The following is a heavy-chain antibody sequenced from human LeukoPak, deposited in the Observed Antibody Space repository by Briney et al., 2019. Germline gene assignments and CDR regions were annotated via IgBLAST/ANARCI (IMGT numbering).Heavy chain of an antibody. CDR1: GGSISSSNW. V-gene: IGHV4-4*02. CDR2: IYHSGST. CDR3: ARVDYGDFTHAFDY. Sequence: MASGTLSLTCAVSGGSISSSNWWSWVRQPPGKGLEWIGEIYHSGSTNYNPSLKSRVTISVDKSKNQFSLKLSSVTAADTAVYYCARVDYGDFTHAFDYWGQGTLVTVFS. D-gene: IGHD4-17*01. J-gene: IGHJ4*02.